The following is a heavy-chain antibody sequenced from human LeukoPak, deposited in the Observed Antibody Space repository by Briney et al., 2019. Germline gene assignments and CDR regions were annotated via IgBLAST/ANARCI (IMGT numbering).Heavy chain of an antibody. D-gene: IGHD2-8*02. CDR3: TRVIRGHRDTGGHYIEFES. CDR2: INTDTKNP. Sequence: GVSVKVSCKASGYSFTTYAMHWVRQAPGQGLEWMGWINTDTKNPTYAQGFTGRFVFSLDTSISTAYLQISNLEAADTAFYYCTRVIRGHRDTGGHYIEFESWGQGTLVTVSS. V-gene: IGHV7-4-1*02. J-gene: IGHJ4*02. CDR1: GYSFTTYA.